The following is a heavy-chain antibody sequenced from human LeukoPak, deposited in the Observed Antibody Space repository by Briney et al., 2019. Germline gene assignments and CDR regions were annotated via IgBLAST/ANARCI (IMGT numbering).Heavy chain of an antibody. V-gene: IGHV3-7*01. D-gene: IGHD2-21*02. CDR1: GFTFSTYW. CDR2: INQDASEI. Sequence: GGSLRLSCAASGFTFSTYWMNWYRQAPGKGLEWVGNINQDASEINYVDSVRGRFTISRDNAKNSLHLQMNSLRAEDTAVYYCATDRDNSDWQKRFDSWGQGTQVTVSS. J-gene: IGHJ4*02. CDR3: ATDRDNSDWQKRFDS.